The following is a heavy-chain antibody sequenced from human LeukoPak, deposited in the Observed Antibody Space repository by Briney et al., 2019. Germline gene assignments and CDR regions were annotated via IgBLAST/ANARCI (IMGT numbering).Heavy chain of an antibody. V-gene: IGHV3-11*01. CDR2: ISGSGRNV. Sequence: GGSLRLSCVAYGFTLTDYYMSWIRQAPGRGLEWVSDISGSGRNVYYGDSVKGRFTISRDNAKNSLYLQMNNLRAEDTAVYYCARSIGYYYTMDVWGQGTTVTASS. CDR1: GFTLTDYY. CDR3: ARSIGYYYTMDV. D-gene: IGHD3-22*01. J-gene: IGHJ6*02.